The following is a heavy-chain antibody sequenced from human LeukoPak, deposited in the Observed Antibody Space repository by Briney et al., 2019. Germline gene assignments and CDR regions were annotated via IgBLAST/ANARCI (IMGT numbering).Heavy chain of an antibody. Sequence: ASVKVSCKAPGYTFSDFFMHWVRQAPGQGLEWMGWINPNSDGTSYGQKFQGRVTMTTDMSNSTAYMELRGLRSDDTATYYCARGTEESSGWDLTYWGQGTLVTVSS. CDR2: INPNSDGT. D-gene: IGHD6-19*01. CDR1: GYTFSDFF. CDR3: ARGTEESSGWDLTY. V-gene: IGHV1-2*02. J-gene: IGHJ4*02.